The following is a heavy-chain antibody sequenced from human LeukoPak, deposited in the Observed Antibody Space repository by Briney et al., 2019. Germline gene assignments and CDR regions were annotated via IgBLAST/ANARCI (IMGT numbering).Heavy chain of an antibody. CDR1: GYTLTELS. J-gene: IGHJ6*02. CDR2: FDPEDGET. D-gene: IGHD3-3*01. CDR3: ATVSPKRTYYDFWSGYFGRVKHYGMDV. Sequence: ASVKVSCKVSGYTLTELSMHWVRQAPGKGLEWMGGFDPEDGETIYAQKFQGRVTMTEDTSTDTAYMELSSLRSEDTAVYYCATVSPKRTYYDFWSGYFGRVKHYGMDVWGQGTTVTVSS. V-gene: IGHV1-24*01.